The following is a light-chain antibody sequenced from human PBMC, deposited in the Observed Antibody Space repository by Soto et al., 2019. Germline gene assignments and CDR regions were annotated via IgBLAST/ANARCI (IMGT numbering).Light chain of an antibody. Sequence: EMVMTQSPATLSVSPGERATLSCRASQSVSSNLAWYQQKPGQAPRLLIYGASTRATGIPVRFSGSGSGTEFTLTISSLQSEDFAVYYCQQYNSWPPYTFGQGTKLEIK. CDR3: QQYNSWPPYT. CDR2: GAS. CDR1: QSVSSN. J-gene: IGKJ2*01. V-gene: IGKV3-15*01.